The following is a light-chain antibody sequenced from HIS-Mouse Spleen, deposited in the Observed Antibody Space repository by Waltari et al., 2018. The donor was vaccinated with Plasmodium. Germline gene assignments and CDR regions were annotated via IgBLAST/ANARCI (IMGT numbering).Light chain of an antibody. Sequence: SYELTQPPSVSVSPGQTARITCSGDNLGDKYACWYQQKPGQSPVLVIYQDSKRPSGIPERFSGSNSGNTATLTISGTQAMDEADYYCQAWDSSTDYVFGTGTKVTVL. J-gene: IGLJ1*01. V-gene: IGLV3-1*01. CDR3: QAWDSSTDYV. CDR1: NLGDKY. CDR2: QDS.